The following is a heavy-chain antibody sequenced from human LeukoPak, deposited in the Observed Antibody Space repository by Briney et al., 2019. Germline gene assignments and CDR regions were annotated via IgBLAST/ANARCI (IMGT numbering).Heavy chain of an antibody. CDR2: IRYDGTNK. D-gene: IGHD6-13*01. CDR3: AREPGSSWYYFDY. Sequence: GGSLRLSCAASGFTFSNYGMHWVRQAPGKGLEWVAFIRYDGTNKYYADSVKGRFTISRDNSKNTLYLQMNSLRAEDTAVYYCAREPGSSWYYFDYWGQGTLVTVSS. CDR1: GFTFSNYG. V-gene: IGHV3-30*02. J-gene: IGHJ4*02.